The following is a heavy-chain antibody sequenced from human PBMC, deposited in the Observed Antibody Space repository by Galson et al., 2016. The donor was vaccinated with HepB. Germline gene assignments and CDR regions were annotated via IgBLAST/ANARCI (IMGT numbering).Heavy chain of an antibody. V-gene: IGHV3-21*01. CDR1: GFTFSTYR. CDR3: AREGGGYTSFWPEYYYGMDV. CDR2: ISSSAYI. Sequence: SLRLSCAASGFTFSTYRMNWVRQAPGKGLEWVSSISSSAYIYYAESVKGRFTISRDNAKNSLYLQMTSLRPEDTAVYYCAREGGGYTSFWPEYYYGMDVRGQGTPVTVSS. J-gene: IGHJ6*02. D-gene: IGHD6-13*01.